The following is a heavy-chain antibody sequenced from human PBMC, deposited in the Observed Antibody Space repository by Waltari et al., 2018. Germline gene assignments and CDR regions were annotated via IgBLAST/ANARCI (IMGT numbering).Heavy chain of an antibody. CDR2: IIPIYGTP. Sequence: QVHLVQSGAEVRKPGSSVKVSCEASGGSFGTYAIAWVREAPGQGLEGMAGIIPIYGTPNYAQKVQGRVNVAADELTRTAYMELSSLRSDDTAIYYCAKRIVGGPFDVWGQGTMVTVSS. CDR3: AKRIVGGPFDV. V-gene: IGHV1-69*12. D-gene: IGHD1-26*01. CDR1: GGSFGTYA. J-gene: IGHJ3*01.